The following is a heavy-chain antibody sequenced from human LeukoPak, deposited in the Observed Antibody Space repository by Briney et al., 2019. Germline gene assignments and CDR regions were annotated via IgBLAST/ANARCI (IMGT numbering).Heavy chain of an antibody. V-gene: IGHV4-34*01. J-gene: IGHJ6*02. CDR2: INHSGST. Sequence: SETLSLTCAVYGGSFSGYYWSWIRQPPGKGLEWIGEINHSGSTNYNPSLKSRVTISVDTSKNQFSLKLSSVTAADTAVYYCARDRYGDYYYGMDVWGQGTTVTVSS. CDR3: ARDRYGDYYYGMDV. D-gene: IGHD4-17*01. CDR1: GGSFSGYY.